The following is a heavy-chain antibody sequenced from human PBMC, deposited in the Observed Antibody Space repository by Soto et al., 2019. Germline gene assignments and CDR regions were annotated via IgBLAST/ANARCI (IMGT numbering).Heavy chain of an antibody. D-gene: IGHD6-13*01. V-gene: IGHV1-24*01. J-gene: IGHJ4*02. Sequence: ASVKVSCKASGYTFTGYYMHWVRQAPGQGLEWMGGFDPEDGETIYAQKFQGRVTMTEDTSTDTAYMELSSLRSEDTAVYYCATGVSAAAGLFDYWGQGTLVTVSS. CDR2: FDPEDGET. CDR1: GYTFTGYY. CDR3: ATGVSAAAGLFDY.